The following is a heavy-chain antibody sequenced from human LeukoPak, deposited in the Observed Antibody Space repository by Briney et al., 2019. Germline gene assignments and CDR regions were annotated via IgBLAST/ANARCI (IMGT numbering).Heavy chain of an antibody. J-gene: IGHJ4*02. CDR3: AKDGGLVTHYYFDY. CDR1: GFTFSSYA. V-gene: IGHV3-30-3*01. Sequence: PGGSLRLSCAASGFTFSSYAMHWVRQAPGKGLEWVAVISYDGSNKYYADSVKGRFTISRDNSKNTLYLRMNSLRAEDTAVYYCAKDGGLVTHYYFDYWGQGTLVTVSS. D-gene: IGHD3/OR15-3a*01. CDR2: ISYDGSNK.